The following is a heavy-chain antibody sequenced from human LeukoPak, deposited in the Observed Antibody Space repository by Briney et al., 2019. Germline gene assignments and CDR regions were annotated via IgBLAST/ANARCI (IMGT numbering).Heavy chain of an antibody. J-gene: IGHJ5*02. CDR2: ISSSSSYI. CDR3: ARARLPPQDWFDP. Sequence: GGSLRLSCTASGFTFSDYTIHWVRQAPGKGLEWVSSISSSSSYIYYADSVKGRFTISRDNAKNSLYLQMNSLRAEDTAVYYCARARLPPQDWFDPWGQGTLVTVSS. CDR1: GFTFSDYT. D-gene: IGHD5-12*01. V-gene: IGHV3-21*01.